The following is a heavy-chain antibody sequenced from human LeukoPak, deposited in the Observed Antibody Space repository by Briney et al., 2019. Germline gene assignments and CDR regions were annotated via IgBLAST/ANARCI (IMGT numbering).Heavy chain of an antibody. Sequence: GGSLRLSCAASGFTFSRYGMHWVRQAPGKGLEWVAVISYDGSNKYYADSVKGRFTISRDNAKNSLFLQVSSLRAEDTAVYYCARGTGWLFDYWGQGTLVTVSS. V-gene: IGHV3-30*03. J-gene: IGHJ4*02. CDR3: ARGTGWLFDY. D-gene: IGHD3/OR15-3a*01. CDR1: GFTFSRYG. CDR2: ISYDGSNK.